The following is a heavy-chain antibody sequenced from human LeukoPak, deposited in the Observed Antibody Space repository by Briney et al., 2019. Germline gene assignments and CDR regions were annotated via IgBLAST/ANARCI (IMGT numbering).Heavy chain of an antibody. J-gene: IGHJ5*02. V-gene: IGHV1-18*01. Sequence: GASVKVSCKASGYTFTSYGISWVRQAPGQGLEWMGWISAYNGNTNYAQKLQGRVTMTTDTSTSTAYMELRSLRSDDTAVYYCARDGGPRWLQFVVMDWFDPWGQGTLVTVSS. D-gene: IGHD5-24*01. CDR1: GYTFTSYG. CDR3: ARDGGPRWLQFVVMDWFDP. CDR2: ISAYNGNT.